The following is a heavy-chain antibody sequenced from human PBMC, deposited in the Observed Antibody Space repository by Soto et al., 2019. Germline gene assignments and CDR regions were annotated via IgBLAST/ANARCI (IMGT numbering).Heavy chain of an antibody. J-gene: IGHJ4*02. D-gene: IGHD3-3*01. CDR2: IGTAGDT. CDR1: GFTFSSYD. Sequence: EVRLVESGGGLVQPGGSLRLSCAASGFTFSSYDMYWVRQATGKGLEWVSAIGTAGDTFYPGSAKGRFTISRENAKNSLYLQMNSLRAEDTAVYYCARGDDFWSGYFPYWGQGTLVTVSS. V-gene: IGHV3-13*01. CDR3: ARGDDFWSGYFPY.